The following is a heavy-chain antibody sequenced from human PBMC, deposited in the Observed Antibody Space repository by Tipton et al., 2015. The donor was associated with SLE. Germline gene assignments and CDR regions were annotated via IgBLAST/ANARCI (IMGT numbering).Heavy chain of an antibody. CDR2: IYSSGST. V-gene: IGHV4-59*01. Sequence: TLSLTCSVSGGSISDYYWSWIRQPPGKGLEWIGYIYSSGSTDYNPSLNSRVTISVDTSKNQFSLKVTSVTAADTAVYYCARTTSGTYYFDYWGRGTLVTVSS. CDR3: ARTTSGTYYFDY. J-gene: IGHJ4*02. D-gene: IGHD3-10*01. CDR1: GGSISDYY.